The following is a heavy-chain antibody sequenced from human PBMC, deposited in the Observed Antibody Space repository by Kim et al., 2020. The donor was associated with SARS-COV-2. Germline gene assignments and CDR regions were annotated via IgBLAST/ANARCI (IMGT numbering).Heavy chain of an antibody. J-gene: IGHJ6*02. CDR2: IVVGSGNT. CDR3: AADPAPVAGYYYYGMVV. Sequence: SVKVSCKASGFTFTSSAVQWVRQARGQRLEWIGWIVVGSGNTNYAQKFQERVTITRDMSTSTAYMELSSLRSEDTAVYYCAADPAPVAGYYYYGMVVWGQGTTVTVSS. V-gene: IGHV1-58*01. CDR1: GFTFTSSA. D-gene: IGHD6-19*01.